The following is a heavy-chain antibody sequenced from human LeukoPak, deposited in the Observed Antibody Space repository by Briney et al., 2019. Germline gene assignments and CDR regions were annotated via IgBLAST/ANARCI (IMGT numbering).Heavy chain of an antibody. CDR2: ITSSSTYN. CDR1: GFTFSSYS. CDR3: ARRGFSGYDSWYFDL. V-gene: IGHV3-21*01. J-gene: IGHJ2*01. D-gene: IGHD5-12*01. Sequence: GGSLRLSCAASGFTFSSYSMNWVRQAPGKGLEWVSSITSSSTYNYYADSLKGRFTISRDNAKNSLYLQMNSLRAEDTAVYYCARRGFSGYDSWYFDLWGRGTLVTVSS.